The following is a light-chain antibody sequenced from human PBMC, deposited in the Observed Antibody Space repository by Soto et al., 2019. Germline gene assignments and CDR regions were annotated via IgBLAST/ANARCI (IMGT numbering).Light chain of an antibody. CDR3: QHHYTTPLT. V-gene: IGKV4-1*01. Sequence: DIVMTQSPDSLAVSLGGRATINCKSSQSVLYTYINKNYLAWYQQRPRQPPKLLIYWASTREPGVPDRFSDSGSGTDFTLTISSMLPEDVAVYYGQHHYTTPLTVGGGTEVEIK. CDR1: QSVLYTYINKNY. CDR2: WAS. J-gene: IGKJ4*01.